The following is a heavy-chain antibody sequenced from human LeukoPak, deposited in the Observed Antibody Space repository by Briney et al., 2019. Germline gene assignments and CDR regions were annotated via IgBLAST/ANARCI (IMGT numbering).Heavy chain of an antibody. Sequence: GGSLRLSCAASGFTFSSYSMNWVRQAPGKGLEWVSSISSSSSYIYYADSVKGRFTISRDNAKNSLYLQMNSLRAEDTAVYYCAKDRITMVRGVPWSWGQGTMVTVSS. CDR1: GFTFSSYS. D-gene: IGHD3-10*01. V-gene: IGHV3-21*01. J-gene: IGHJ3*01. CDR3: AKDRITMVRGVPWS. CDR2: ISSSSSYI.